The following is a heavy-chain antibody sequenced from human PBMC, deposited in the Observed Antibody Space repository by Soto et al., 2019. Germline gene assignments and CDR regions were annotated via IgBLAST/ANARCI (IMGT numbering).Heavy chain of an antibody. D-gene: IGHD5-12*01. Sequence: ASVKVSCKASGYSFTNYAMHWVRQAPGQRLEWMGWINAGNGNTKYSQKFQGRVTITRDTSASTAYMELSSLRAEDTAVYYCARAVAGPVDFDYWGQGTLVTVSS. V-gene: IGHV1-3*01. J-gene: IGHJ4*02. CDR2: INAGNGNT. CDR1: GYSFTNYA. CDR3: ARAVAGPVDFDY.